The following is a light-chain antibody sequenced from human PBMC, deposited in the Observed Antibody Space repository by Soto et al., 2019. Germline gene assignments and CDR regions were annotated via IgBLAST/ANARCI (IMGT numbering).Light chain of an antibody. J-gene: IGKJ2*01. Sequence: DLELTQSPSSLSASVGDRVTFSCRASQNISNFLNWYQGKPGIAPKLLIYAASRLQRGVPSRFSGSGSGTDYTLTISSLQPDDFATYYCQQSHRPVTFGQGTNVDIK. CDR2: AAS. CDR1: QNISNF. CDR3: QQSHRPVT. V-gene: IGKV1-39*01.